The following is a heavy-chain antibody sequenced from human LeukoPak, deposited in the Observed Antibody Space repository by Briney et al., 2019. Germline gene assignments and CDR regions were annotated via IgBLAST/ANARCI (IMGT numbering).Heavy chain of an antibody. J-gene: IGHJ4*02. V-gene: IGHV3-20*01. D-gene: IGHD1-26*01. CDR1: GFTFDDYG. CDR2: INWNGGST. Sequence: GGSLRLSCAASGFTFDDYGTSWVRQAPGKGLEWVSGINWNGGSTGYADSVKGRFTISRDNAKNSLYLQMNSLRAEDTALYHCARGRYSGSWFDYWGQGTLVTVSS. CDR3: ARGRYSGSWFDY.